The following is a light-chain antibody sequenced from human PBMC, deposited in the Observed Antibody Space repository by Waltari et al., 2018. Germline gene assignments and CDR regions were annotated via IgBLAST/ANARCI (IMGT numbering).Light chain of an antibody. Sequence: SSDLTQDPSVSVALGQTVRITCHGDTLRRYYASWYQQRPGQAPILVLYGPDNRPAGIPDRFPGSTSGNTASLTITGAQADDEADYYCHSRETFSTRLFGGGTRLTV. J-gene: IGLJ2*01. CDR2: GPD. CDR3: HSRETFSTRL. V-gene: IGLV3-19*01. CDR1: TLRRYY.